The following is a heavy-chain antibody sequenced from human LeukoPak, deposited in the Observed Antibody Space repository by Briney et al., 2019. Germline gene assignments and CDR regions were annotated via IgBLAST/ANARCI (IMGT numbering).Heavy chain of an antibody. V-gene: IGHV6-1*01. J-gene: IGHJ4*02. Sequence: SQTLSLTFAISGDSVSTNSAAWNWIRQSPSRGREWLGRTYYRSKWFNEYALSVKSRISIESDTSKNQFSLHLNSVTPEDTAVYYCARLRLPTYFFDYWGQGALVTVSS. CDR3: ARLRLPTYFFDY. CDR2: TYYRSKWFN. CDR1: GDSVSTNSAA.